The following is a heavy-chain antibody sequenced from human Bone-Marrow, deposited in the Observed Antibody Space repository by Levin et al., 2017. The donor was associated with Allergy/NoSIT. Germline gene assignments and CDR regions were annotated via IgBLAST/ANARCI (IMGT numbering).Heavy chain of an antibody. V-gene: IGHV3-7*03. D-gene: IGHD2-15*01. CDR2: IKEDGSES. Sequence: PGGSLRLSCAASGFTFGSYWMSWVRQAPGKGLEWVSNIKEDGSESHYVVSVRGRFTMSRDNSRNSLFLQMNSLRAEDTAVYYCVRDCGGGNCWAYWGQGTLVTVSS. CDR1: GFTFGSYW. CDR3: VRDCGGGNCWAY. J-gene: IGHJ4*02.